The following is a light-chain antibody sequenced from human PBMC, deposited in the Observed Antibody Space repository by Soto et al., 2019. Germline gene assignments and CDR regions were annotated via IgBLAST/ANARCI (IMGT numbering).Light chain of an antibody. CDR1: QSLLYNVNNKNY. CDR3: QQYYDTPWT. Sequence: DIVMTQSADSLALSLGERSTIKCKSSQSLLYNVNNKNYLGWYQQKAGQPPKLLLYWASYRESGVPDRFSGSGSGTDFALTISSLQAEDVAVYYCQQYYDTPWTFGQGTKVDIK. CDR2: WAS. V-gene: IGKV4-1*01. J-gene: IGKJ1*01.